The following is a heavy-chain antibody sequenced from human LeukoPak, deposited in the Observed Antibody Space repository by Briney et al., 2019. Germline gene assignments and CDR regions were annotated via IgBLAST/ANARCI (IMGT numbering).Heavy chain of an antibody. D-gene: IGHD6-13*01. CDR3: ARSHSSWYEPGY. V-gene: IGHV3-48*04. CDR1: GFTFSSYW. Sequence: GGSLRLSCAASGFTFSSYWMSWVRQAPGKGLEWVSYISSSGSTIYYADSVKGRFTISRDNAKNSLYLQMNSLRAEDTAVYYCARSHSSWYEPGYWGQGTLVTVSS. CDR2: ISSSGSTI. J-gene: IGHJ4*02.